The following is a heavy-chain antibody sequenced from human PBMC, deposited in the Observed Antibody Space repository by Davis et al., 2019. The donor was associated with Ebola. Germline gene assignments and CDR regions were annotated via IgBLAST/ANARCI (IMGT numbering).Heavy chain of an antibody. CDR3: VKRTSGSSGWDY. Sequence: GESLKISCAAPGFTFSSYAMSWVRQAPGKGLEWVSGVIGSGSDTYYADSVKGRFTISRDNSKNTLYLQMNSLRVEDTATYYCVKRTSGSSGWDYWGQGTLVTVSS. CDR1: GFTFSSYA. D-gene: IGHD6-6*01. V-gene: IGHV3-23*01. CDR2: VIGSGSDT. J-gene: IGHJ4*02.